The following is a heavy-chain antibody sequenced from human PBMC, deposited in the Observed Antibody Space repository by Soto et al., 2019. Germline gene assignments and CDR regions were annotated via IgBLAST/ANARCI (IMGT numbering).Heavy chain of an antibody. V-gene: IGHV3-66*01. CDR3: ASNDVLCDGGRFGGGPLDV. CDR2: IQSGGPT. Sequence: EVQLVESGGGLVQPGGSLRLSCAASGFTVSSKYRRWFRQAPGKGLEWVSLIQSGGPTYYADSVKGRVTIARDTSEHTVHLQMDSLRAEDTAVYYCASNDVLCDGGRFGGGPLDVWRKGTTVTFSS. CDR1: GFTVSSKY. J-gene: IGHJ6*04. D-gene: IGHD2-21*01.